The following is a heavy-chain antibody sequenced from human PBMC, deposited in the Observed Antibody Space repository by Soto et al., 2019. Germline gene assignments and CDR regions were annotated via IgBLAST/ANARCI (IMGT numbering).Heavy chain of an antibody. CDR2: IYYSGST. D-gene: IGHD3-10*01. CDR1: GGSISSYY. Sequence: SETLSLTCTVSGGSISSYYWSWIRQPPGKGLEWIGYIYYSGSTNYNPSLKSRVTISVDTSKNQFSLKLSSVTAADTAVYYCARAAPTLYGSGSYFYYYYMDVWGKGTTVTVSS. CDR3: ARAAPTLYGSGSYFYYYYMDV. V-gene: IGHV4-59*01. J-gene: IGHJ6*03.